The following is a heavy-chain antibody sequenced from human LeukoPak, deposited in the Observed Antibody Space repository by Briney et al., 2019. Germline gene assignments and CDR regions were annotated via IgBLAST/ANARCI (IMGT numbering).Heavy chain of an antibody. CDR2: IYHSGST. CDR1: GYSISSGYY. CDR3: ASWQWFGEHY. D-gene: IGHD3-10*01. V-gene: IGHV4-38-2*01. J-gene: IGHJ4*02. Sequence: PSETLSLTCAVSGYSISSGYYWAWIRQPPGKGLEWIGSIYHSGSTYYNPSLKSRVTISVDTSKNQFSLKLSSVTAADTAVYYCASWQWFGEHYWGQGTLVTVSS.